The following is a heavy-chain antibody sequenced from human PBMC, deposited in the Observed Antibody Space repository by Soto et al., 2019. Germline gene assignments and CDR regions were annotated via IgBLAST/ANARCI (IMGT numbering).Heavy chain of an antibody. D-gene: IGHD4-17*01. Sequence: SETLSLTCTVSGGSISSSSYYWGWIRQPPGKXLEXXGXVXXXGXXXYNPSLKSRVTISVDRSKHQFSLKLSSVTAADTAVYYCARGSYYGDYSYWSQGTLVTVSS. V-gene: IGHV4-39*07. CDR1: GGSISSSSYY. J-gene: IGHJ4*02. CDR3: ARGSYYGDYSY. CDR2: VXXXGXX.